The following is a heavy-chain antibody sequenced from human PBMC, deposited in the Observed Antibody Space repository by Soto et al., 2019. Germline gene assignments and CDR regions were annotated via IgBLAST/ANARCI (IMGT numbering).Heavy chain of an antibody. J-gene: IGHJ5*02. D-gene: IGHD2-2*01. CDR1: GFTFNKAW. Sequence: GGSLRLSCAASGFTFNKAWMSWVRQAPGKGLEWVGRIKSKTDGGTTGYAAPVKCRITITRDDSKNTVYLKINSLKTEDTAVYYCTTAIVVLRFDPWGQGTLVTVSS. V-gene: IGHV3-15*01. CDR2: IKSKTDGGTT. CDR3: TTAIVVLRFDP.